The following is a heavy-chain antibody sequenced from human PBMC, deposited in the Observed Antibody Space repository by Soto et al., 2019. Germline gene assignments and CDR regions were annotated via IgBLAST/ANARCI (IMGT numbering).Heavy chain of an antibody. D-gene: IGHD2-15*01. Sequence: QPGGSLRLSCAASGFTFSTYGMHWVRQAPGKGLEWVALIWFDGSDKCYADSVKGRFTISRDNSKNTLYLQMSSLRAEDTAVYYCARLYCKGSSCYSVGAFDIRDQGTV. V-gene: IGHV3-33*01. CDR1: GFTFSTYG. CDR3: ARLYCKGSSCYSVGAFDI. J-gene: IGHJ3*02. CDR2: IWFDGSDK.